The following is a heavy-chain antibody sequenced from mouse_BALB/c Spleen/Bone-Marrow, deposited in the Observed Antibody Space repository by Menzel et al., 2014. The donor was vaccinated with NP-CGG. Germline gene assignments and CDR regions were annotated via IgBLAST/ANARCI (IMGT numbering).Heavy chain of an antibody. Sequence: EVKLVESGGGLVQPGGFLKLSCAASGFDFRTYWMSWVRQAPGKGLEWIGEINPDSKTKNYAPSLKDKFIISRDNAKNTLYLQMSKVRSEDTALYYCARMGYYGWLAYWCQGTRVTGSA. D-gene: IGHD1-1*01. CDR2: INPDSKTK. V-gene: IGHV4-1*02. J-gene: IGHJ3*01. CDR3: ARMGYYGWLAY. CDR1: GFDFRTYW.